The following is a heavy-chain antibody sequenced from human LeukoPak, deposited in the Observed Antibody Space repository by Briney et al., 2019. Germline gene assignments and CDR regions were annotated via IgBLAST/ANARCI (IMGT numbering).Heavy chain of an antibody. CDR3: ARGGFYTDPDAFDV. J-gene: IGHJ3*01. CDR2: IKQDGSEK. CDR1: GFTFSTYW. Sequence: GGSLRLSCAASGFTFSTYWMSWVRQPPGKGLEWVANIKQDGSEKYYVVSVKGRFTISRDNTKNSLSLQMNSLRVEDTAVYYCARGGFYTDPDAFDVWGQGTMVTVSS. D-gene: IGHD2/OR15-2a*01. V-gene: IGHV3-7*04.